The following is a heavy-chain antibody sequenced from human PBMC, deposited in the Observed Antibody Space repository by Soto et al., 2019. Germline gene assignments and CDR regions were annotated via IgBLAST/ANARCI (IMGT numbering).Heavy chain of an antibody. CDR2: VKDGGHT. V-gene: IGHV4-34*01. CDR1: GGSLSGYY. D-gene: IGHD5-12*01. Sequence: QVQLQQWGAGLLKPSETLSLNCAVTGGSLSGYYWSWIRQPPGKGLEWIGEVKDGGHTNYSPSLRSRVTTSSDTSNNHFPLRLNSVTAADTGVYYCARGQEGVVATHWDQGSLVTVSS. CDR3: ARGQEGVVATH. J-gene: IGHJ4*02.